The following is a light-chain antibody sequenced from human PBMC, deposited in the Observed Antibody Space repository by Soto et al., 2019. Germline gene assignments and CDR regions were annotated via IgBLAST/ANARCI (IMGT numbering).Light chain of an antibody. V-gene: IGKV1-5*03. J-gene: IGKJ4*01. CDR3: KQYNTIPLT. CDR1: QSVSSW. CDR2: KAS. Sequence: DIQMTQSPSTLSASVGDRVTITCRASQSVSSWLAWYQQKPGKVPKLLIYKASTLESGGTSRLSGSGSGTEFTLTISSLQPDDFANYYCKQYNTIPLTFGGGTKVEIK.